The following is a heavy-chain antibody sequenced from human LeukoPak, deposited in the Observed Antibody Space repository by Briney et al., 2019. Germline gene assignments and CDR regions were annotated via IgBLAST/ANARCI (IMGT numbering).Heavy chain of an antibody. CDR2: IYYSGST. CDR3: ATQGYYDFWSGYYNYYYYYMDV. J-gene: IGHJ6*03. Sequence: PSETLSLTCTVSGGSISSSSYYWGWIRQPPGKGLEWIGSIYYSGSTYYSPSLKSRITISVDTSKNQFSLKLSSVTAADTAVYYCATQGYYDFWSGYYNYYYYYMDVWGKGTTVTVSS. V-gene: IGHV4-39*01. CDR1: GGSISSSSYY. D-gene: IGHD3-3*01.